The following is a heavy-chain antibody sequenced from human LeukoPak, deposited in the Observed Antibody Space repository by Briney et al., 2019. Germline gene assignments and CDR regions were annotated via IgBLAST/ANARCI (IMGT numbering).Heavy chain of an antibody. CDR1: GGSISSSNYS. V-gene: IGHV4-39*07. J-gene: IGHJ6*03. D-gene: IGHD3-22*01. Sequence: SETLSLTCTVSGGSISSSNYSWGWIRQPPGKGLECIGSIYYSGRTYYNPSLKSRVTMSVDTSRNQFFLRLSSVTAADTAVYYCARGTHSTLFRRYYYDSSGYRPYYMDVWGKGTTVTVSS. CDR3: ARGTHSTLFRRYYYDSSGYRPYYMDV. CDR2: IYYSGRT.